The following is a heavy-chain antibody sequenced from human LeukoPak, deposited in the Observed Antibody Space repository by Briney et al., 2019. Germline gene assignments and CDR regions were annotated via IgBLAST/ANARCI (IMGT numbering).Heavy chain of an antibody. D-gene: IGHD4-23*01. CDR2: INPNSGGT. CDR1: GY. Sequence: ASVKVSCKASGYMHWVRQAPGQGLEWMGWINPNSGGTNYAQKFQGRVTMTRDTSISTAYMELSRLRSDDTAVYYCARPIDDYGGKVAFDIWGQGTMVTVSS. CDR3: ARPIDDYGGKVAFDI. J-gene: IGHJ3*02. V-gene: IGHV1-2*02.